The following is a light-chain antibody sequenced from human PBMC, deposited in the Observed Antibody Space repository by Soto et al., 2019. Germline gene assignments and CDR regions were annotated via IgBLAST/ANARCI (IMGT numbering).Light chain of an antibody. CDR2: NNN. J-gene: IGLJ1*01. Sequence: QSVLTQPPSASGTPGQRVTISCSGSSSNIGSNTGNWYQQLPGTTPKLLIYNNNQRPSGVPDRFSGSKSGTSASLPISGLQSEDEADYYCAAWDVSLNVLVFGTGTKLTVL. CDR3: AAWDVSLNVLV. CDR1: SSNIGSNT. V-gene: IGLV1-44*01.